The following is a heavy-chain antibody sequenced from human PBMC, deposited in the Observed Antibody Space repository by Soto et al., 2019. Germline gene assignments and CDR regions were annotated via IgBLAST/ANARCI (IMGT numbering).Heavy chain of an antibody. Sequence: SETLSLTCTVSGGSISSSSYYWGWIRQPPGKGLEWIGSIYYSGSTYYNPSLKSRVTISVDTSKNQFSLKLSSVTAADTAVYYCARHDYDILTGYQPFDYWGQGTLVTGSS. CDR1: GGSISSSSYY. CDR2: IYYSGST. J-gene: IGHJ4*02. CDR3: ARHDYDILTGYQPFDY. D-gene: IGHD3-9*01. V-gene: IGHV4-39*01.